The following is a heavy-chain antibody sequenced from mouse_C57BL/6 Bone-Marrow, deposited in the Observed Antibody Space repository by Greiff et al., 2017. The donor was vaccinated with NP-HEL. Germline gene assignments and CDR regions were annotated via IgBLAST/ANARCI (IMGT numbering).Heavy chain of an antibody. D-gene: IGHD1-1*01. J-gene: IGHJ4*01. Sequence: EVQLVESGEGLVKPGGSLKLSCAASGFTFSSYAMSWVRQTPEKRLEWVAYISSGGDYIYYADTVKGRFTISRDNARNTLYLQMSSLKSEDTAVYYCTHGSSYYAMDYWGQGTSVTVSS. V-gene: IGHV5-9-1*02. CDR3: THGSSYYAMDY. CDR2: ISSGGDYI. CDR1: GFTFSSYA.